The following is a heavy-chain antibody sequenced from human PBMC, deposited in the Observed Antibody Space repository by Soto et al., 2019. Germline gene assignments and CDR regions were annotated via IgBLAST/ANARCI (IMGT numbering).Heavy chain of an antibody. Sequence: EVQLLESGGGLVQPGGSLRLSCAASGFTFSSYAMSWVRPAPGKGLEWVSAISGSGGSTYYADSVKGRFTISRDNSKNTLYLQMNSLRAEDTAVYYCAKDLNIVATILGYFDYWGQGTLVTVSS. D-gene: IGHD5-12*01. CDR3: AKDLNIVATILGYFDY. CDR1: GFTFSSYA. CDR2: ISGSGGST. J-gene: IGHJ4*02. V-gene: IGHV3-23*01.